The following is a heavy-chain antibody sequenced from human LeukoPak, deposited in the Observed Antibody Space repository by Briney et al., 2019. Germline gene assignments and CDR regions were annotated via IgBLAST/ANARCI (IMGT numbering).Heavy chain of an antibody. CDR2: IYPGDSDP. V-gene: IGHV5-51*01. D-gene: IGHD3-22*01. CDR1: GYRFNTYW. J-gene: IGHJ2*01. Sequence: GESLKISCKGSGYRFNTYWIAWVRQMPGKGLEWMGIIYPGDSDPRYRPSFQGQVYISADKSISTAYLQWNSLKASDTAMYYCARVHDSSGYYWYFDLWGRGTLVTVSS. CDR3: ARVHDSSGYYWYFDL.